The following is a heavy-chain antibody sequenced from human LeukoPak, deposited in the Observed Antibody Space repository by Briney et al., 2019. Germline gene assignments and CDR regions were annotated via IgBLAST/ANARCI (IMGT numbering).Heavy chain of an antibody. D-gene: IGHD2-2*01. CDR3: ARTPIVVVPAANQIDAFDI. CDR1: GYTFTSYY. V-gene: IGHV1-46*03. CDR2: INPSGGST. Sequence: ASVKVSCKASGYTFTSYYMHWVRQAPGQGLEWMGIINPSGGSTSYAQKFQGRVTMTRDTSTSTVYMELSSLRSEDKAVYYCARTPIVVVPAANQIDAFDIWGQGTMVTVSS. J-gene: IGHJ3*02.